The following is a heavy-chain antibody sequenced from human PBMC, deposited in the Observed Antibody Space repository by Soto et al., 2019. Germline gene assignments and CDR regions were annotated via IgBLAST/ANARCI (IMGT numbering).Heavy chain of an antibody. V-gene: IGHV3-23*01. CDR1: GFTFSEYA. D-gene: IGHD5-12*01. Sequence: PGGSLRLSYAASGFTFSEYAMSWVRQAPGKGLEWVSVIGGDGGSTYYADSVKGRFTISRHNSKNTLYLQMNSLRAEDTAVYYCARGSGYDSRYYYYYYMDVWGKGTTVTVSS. CDR2: IGGDGGST. J-gene: IGHJ6*03. CDR3: ARGSGYDSRYYYYYYMDV.